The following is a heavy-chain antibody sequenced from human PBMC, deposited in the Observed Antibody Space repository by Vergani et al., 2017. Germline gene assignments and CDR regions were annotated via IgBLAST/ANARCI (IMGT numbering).Heavy chain of an antibody. CDR2: IIPILGIA. V-gene: IGHV1-69*08. J-gene: IGHJ4*02. CDR3: ARDRYREYSGYDFPL. CDR1: GGTFSSYT. Sequence: QVQLVQSGAEVKKPGSSVKVSCKASGGTFSSYTISWVRQAPGQGLEWMGRIIPILGIANYAQKFQGRVTITADKSTSTAYMELCSLRSEDTAVYYCARDRYREYSGYDFPLWGQGTLVTVSS. D-gene: IGHD5-12*01.